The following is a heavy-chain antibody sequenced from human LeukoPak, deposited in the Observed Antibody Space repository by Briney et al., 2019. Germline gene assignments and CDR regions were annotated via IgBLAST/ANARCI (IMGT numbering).Heavy chain of an antibody. D-gene: IGHD6-13*01. CDR2: ISVYNGNT. V-gene: IGHV1-18*01. CDR3: ARGGPSSSWPGDVDY. J-gene: IGHJ4*02. Sequence: GASVKVSCKASGYTFTSYGISWVRQAPGQGLEWMGWISVYNGNTNYAQKLQGRVTMTTDTSTSTAYMELRSLRSEDTAVYYCARGGPSSSWPGDVDYWGQGALVTVSS. CDR1: GYTFTSYG.